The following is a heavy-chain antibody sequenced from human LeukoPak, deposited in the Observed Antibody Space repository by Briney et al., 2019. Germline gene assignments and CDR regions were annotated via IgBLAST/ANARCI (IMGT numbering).Heavy chain of an antibody. J-gene: IGHJ4*02. V-gene: IGHV3-74*01. CDR2: INNDGRRT. CDR1: GFTFRNYW. CDR3: ARVPAAGTYFDY. D-gene: IGHD6-13*01. Sequence: GGSLRLSCAASGFTFRNYWMHWVRQAPGKGLVWLSRINNDGRRTSYADSVKGRFTVSRDSAKNTLYLQMNSLRAEDTAVYYCARVPAAGTYFDYWGQGTLVTVSS.